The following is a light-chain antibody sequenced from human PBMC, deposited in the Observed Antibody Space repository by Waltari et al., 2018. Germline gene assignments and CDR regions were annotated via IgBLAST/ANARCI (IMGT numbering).Light chain of an antibody. J-gene: IGKJ1*01. CDR1: QTIDTY. Sequence: DIQVTQSPVSLSASVGDRVTISCRTSQTIDTYLNWYQVKPGKVPKLLISSSSILQTGVPSRFSGGGSGTHFILNISSLQPEDFATYYCQQSYSTPWTFGQGTKVEIK. CDR3: QQSYSTPWT. CDR2: SSS. V-gene: IGKV1-39*01.